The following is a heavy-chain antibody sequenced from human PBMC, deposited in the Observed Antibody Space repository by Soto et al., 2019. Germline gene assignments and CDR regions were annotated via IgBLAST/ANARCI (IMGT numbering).Heavy chain of an antibody. CDR2: INAGNGNT. Sequence: ASVKVSCKASGYTFTSYAMHWVRQAPGQRLEWMGWINAGNGNTKYSQKFQGRVTITRDTSASTAYMELSSLRSEDTAVYYCAGYSGSDDYYYYYGMDVWGQGTTVTVSS. CDR3: AGYSGSDDYYYYYGMDV. J-gene: IGHJ6*02. V-gene: IGHV1-3*01. CDR1: GYTFTSYA. D-gene: IGHD6-6*01.